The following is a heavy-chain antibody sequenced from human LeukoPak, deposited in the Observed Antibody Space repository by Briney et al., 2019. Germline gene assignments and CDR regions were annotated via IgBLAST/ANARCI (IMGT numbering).Heavy chain of an antibody. Sequence: SGPALVKPTQTLTLTCTFSGFSLSTSGMCVSWIRQPPGKALEWLARIDWDDDKYYSTSLKTRLTISKDTSKIQVVLTMTNMDPVDTATYYCARIGSGGQWFDYWGQGTLVTVSS. CDR1: GFSLSTSGMC. CDR3: ARIGSGGQWFDY. CDR2: IDWDDDK. D-gene: IGHD4-23*01. V-gene: IGHV2-70*11. J-gene: IGHJ4*02.